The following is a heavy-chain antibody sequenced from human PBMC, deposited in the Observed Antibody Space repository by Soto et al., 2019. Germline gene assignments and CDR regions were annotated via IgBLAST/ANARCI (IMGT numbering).Heavy chain of an antibody. CDR3: AREAEYCTDTHCPRTWFDP. CDR1: GYTFTGYF. Sequence: GASVKVSCKASGYTFTGYFVHWVRQAPGQGLEWMGWINPSTGGTNYAQKFLGRVTMTRDTSISTVYMELSRLRSDDAAVYYCAREAEYCTDTHCPRTWFDPWGQGTQVTVSS. CDR2: INPSTGGT. V-gene: IGHV1-2*02. J-gene: IGHJ5*02. D-gene: IGHD2-8*02.